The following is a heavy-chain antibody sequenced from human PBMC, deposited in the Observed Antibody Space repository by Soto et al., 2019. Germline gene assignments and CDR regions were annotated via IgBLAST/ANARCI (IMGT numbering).Heavy chain of an antibody. Sequence: EVQLLESGGGLVQPGGSLRLSCAASGFTFSSYAMSWVRQAPGKGLEWVSAISGGGGSTYYADSVKGRFTISRDNSKNTLHLQRNSLRVEDTAVYYCAKGVRYSGGWSDRRYDACDIWGKGTTVTVSS. J-gene: IGHJ3*02. V-gene: IGHV3-23*01. CDR3: AKGVRYSGGWSDRRYDACDI. CDR1: GFTFSSYA. D-gene: IGHD6-19*01. CDR2: ISGGGGST.